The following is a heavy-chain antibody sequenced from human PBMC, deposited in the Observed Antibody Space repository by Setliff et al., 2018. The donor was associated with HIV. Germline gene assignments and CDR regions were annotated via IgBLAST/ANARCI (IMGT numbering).Heavy chain of an antibody. CDR1: GGSMRSSGYS. V-gene: IGHV4-30-2*01. CDR3: ARAKLGWRPYAMDV. Sequence: PSETLSLTCAVSGGSMRSSGYSWTWIRQAPGKGLEWVGYIYYNGNAYYNPSRKSRVTISVDRSKNQFFLKLSSVTAADTAVYYCARAKLGWRPYAMDVWGQGTAVTVSS. CDR2: IYYNGNA. D-gene: IGHD6-13*01. J-gene: IGHJ6*02.